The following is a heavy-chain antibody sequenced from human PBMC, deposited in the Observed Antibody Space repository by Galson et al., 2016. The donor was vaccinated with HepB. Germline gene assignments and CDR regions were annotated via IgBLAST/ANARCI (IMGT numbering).Heavy chain of an antibody. CDR3: TRHGNYDILTGYYDY. D-gene: IGHD3-9*01. CDR2: IRSKANSYAT. CDR1: GCTFSGSA. J-gene: IGHJ4*02. V-gene: IGHV3-73*01. Sequence: SLRLSCAASGCTFSGSAMHWVRQASGTGLEWVGRIRSKANSYATAYAASVKGRFTISRDDSKNTAYLQMNSLKTEDTAVYYCTRHGNYDILTGYYDYWGQGTLVTVAS.